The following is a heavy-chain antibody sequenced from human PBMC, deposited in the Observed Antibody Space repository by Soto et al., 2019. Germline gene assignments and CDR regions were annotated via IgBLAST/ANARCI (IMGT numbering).Heavy chain of an antibody. Sequence: GGSLRLSCAASGFTVSSNYMSWVRQAPGKGLEWVSVIYSGGSTYYADSVRCRFTLSRDNSTNTLYLQMNSLRAADTAVYYCARDRFFDYWGQGTLVTVSS. CDR2: IYSGGST. CDR3: ARDRFFDY. CDR1: GFTVSSNY. J-gene: IGHJ4*02. V-gene: IGHV3-53*01.